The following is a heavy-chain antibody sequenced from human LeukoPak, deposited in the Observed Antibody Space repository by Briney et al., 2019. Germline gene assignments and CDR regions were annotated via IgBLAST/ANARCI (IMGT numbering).Heavy chain of an antibody. J-gene: IGHJ4*02. CDR3: ARGGGYPDY. D-gene: IGHD3-22*01. Sequence: PGGSLRLSCTGSGFTLSRQWMGWVRQAPGEGGEWVDNIKHDGSEEPYVDSVKGRFTVYRDNAKKSLYLQTNSLSVDDTAVYYCARGGGYPDYWGRGGLVTVSS. V-gene: IGHV3-7*01. CDR2: IKHDGSEE. CDR1: GFTLSRQW.